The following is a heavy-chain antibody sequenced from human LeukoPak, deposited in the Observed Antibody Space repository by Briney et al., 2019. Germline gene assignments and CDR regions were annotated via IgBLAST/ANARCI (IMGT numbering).Heavy chain of an antibody. V-gene: IGHV4-59*12. J-gene: IGHJ4*02. Sequence: ASETLSLTCTVSGGSISSYYWSWIRQPPGKGLEWIGYIYYSGSTNYNPSLKSRVTISVDTSKNQFSLKLSSVTAADTAVYYCARDRQQVVRGDYFDYWGQGTLVTVSS. CDR2: IYYSGST. CDR1: GGSISSYY. D-gene: IGHD6-13*01. CDR3: ARDRQQVVRGDYFDY.